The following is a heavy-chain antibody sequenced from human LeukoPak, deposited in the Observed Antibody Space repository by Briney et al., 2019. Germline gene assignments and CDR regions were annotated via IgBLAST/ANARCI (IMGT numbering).Heavy chain of an antibody. CDR3: ARNYLRSLGYCSSTSCYGMFDP. D-gene: IGHD2-2*01. V-gene: IGHV1-2*02. CDR1: GYTFTGYY. J-gene: IGHJ5*02. CDR2: INPNSGGT. Sequence: ASVKVSCKASGYTFTGYYMHWVRQAPGQGLEWMGWINPNSGGTNYAQKFRGRVTMTRDTSISTAYMELSRLRSDDTAVYYCARNYLRSLGYCSSTSCYGMFDPWGQGTLVTVSS.